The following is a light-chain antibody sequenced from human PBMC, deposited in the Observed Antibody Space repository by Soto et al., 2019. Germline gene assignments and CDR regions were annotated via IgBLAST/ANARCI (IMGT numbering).Light chain of an antibody. CDR2: DVS. J-gene: IGLJ1*01. CDR3: SSYTSSSTRLLV. V-gene: IGLV2-14*01. CDR1: SSDVGGYNY. Sequence: QSVLTQPASVSGSPGQSITISCTGTSSDVGGYNYVSWYQQHPGKAPKLMIYDVSNRPSGVSNRFSGSKSGNTASLTISGLQAEDEADYCCSSYTSSSTRLLVFGTGTKVTVL.